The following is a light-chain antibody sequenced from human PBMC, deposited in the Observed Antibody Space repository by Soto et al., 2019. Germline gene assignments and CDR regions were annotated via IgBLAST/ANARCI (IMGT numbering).Light chain of an antibody. J-gene: IGKJ1*01. CDR2: LGS. V-gene: IGKV2-28*01. CDR1: QSFLHSDGYYY. Sequence: DIVMTQSPRSLPVTPGEPASISVRSVQSFLHSDGYYYLDWYLQKPGQSSQLLIYLGSNRASGVPDRFSGSGSGTDFTLKISRVEAEDVGVYYCMQALQTPWTFGQGPRWIS. CDR3: MQALQTPWT.